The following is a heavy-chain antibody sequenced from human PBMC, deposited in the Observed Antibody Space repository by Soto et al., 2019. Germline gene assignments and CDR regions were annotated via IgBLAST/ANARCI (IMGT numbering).Heavy chain of an antibody. D-gene: IGHD3-22*01. CDR3: ARPRYDGSGTPFDH. CDR2: INGDGSTA. CDR1: GFTFRSYW. V-gene: IGHV3-74*01. Sequence: EVQLVESGGGSVQPGGSLRLSCAASGFTFRSYWMHWVRQVPGKGLVWVSGINGDGSTATYADSVKGRFIISRDNDKNMLYRQMNSLTAEDTAVYYCARPRYDGSGTPFDHWGQGTLVTVSS. J-gene: IGHJ4*02.